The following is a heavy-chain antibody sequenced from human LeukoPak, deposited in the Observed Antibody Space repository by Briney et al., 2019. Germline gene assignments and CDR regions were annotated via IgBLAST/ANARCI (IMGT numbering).Heavy chain of an antibody. Sequence: GGSLRLSCAASGFTFSDYAMTWVRQAPGKGLEWVSAISGSGGSTYYADSVKGRFTISRDNSKNTLYLQMNSLRAEDTAVYYCAKDLPLIVGATLDYWGQGTLVTVSS. J-gene: IGHJ4*02. D-gene: IGHD1-26*01. CDR1: GFTFSDYA. CDR3: AKDLPLIVGATLDY. V-gene: IGHV3-23*01. CDR2: ISGSGGST.